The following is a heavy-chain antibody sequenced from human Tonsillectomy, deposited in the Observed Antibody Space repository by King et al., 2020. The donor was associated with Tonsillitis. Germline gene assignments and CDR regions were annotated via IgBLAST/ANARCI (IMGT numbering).Heavy chain of an antibody. CDR1: GGSISSSSYY. V-gene: IGHV4-39*01. Sequence: LQLQESGPGLVKPSETLSLTCTVSGGSISSSSYYWGWIRQPPGKGLEWIGTLYYSGSSSYNPSLKSRVTISVDTSKNQFSLKLSSVTAADTAVYYCALNFYGSGTYYEASEYWGQGTLVTVSS. CDR3: ALNFYGSGTYYEASEY. D-gene: IGHD3-10*01. CDR2: LYYSGSS. J-gene: IGHJ4*02.